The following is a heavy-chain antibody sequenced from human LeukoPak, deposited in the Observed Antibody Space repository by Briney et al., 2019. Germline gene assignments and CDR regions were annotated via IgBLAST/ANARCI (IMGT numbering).Heavy chain of an antibody. CDR2: IKQDGSEK. D-gene: IGHD3-3*01. Sequence: GGSLRLSCAASGFTFSSYWMSWVRQAPGKGLEWVANIKQDGSEKYYVNSVRGRFTISRDNAKNSLYLQMNSLRAKDTAVYYCASVYYDFWSGYYPFDYWGQGTLVTVSS. CDR3: ASVYYDFWSGYYPFDY. CDR1: GFTFSSYW. V-gene: IGHV3-7*01. J-gene: IGHJ4*02.